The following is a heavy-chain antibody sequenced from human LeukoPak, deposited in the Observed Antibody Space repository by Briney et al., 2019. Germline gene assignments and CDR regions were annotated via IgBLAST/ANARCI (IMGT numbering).Heavy chain of an antibody. CDR2: IYYSGST. CDR3: ARLGGDGYNYAY. D-gene: IGHD5-24*01. CDR1: GGSISSYY. Sequence: PSETLSLTCTVSGGSISSYYWSWIRQPPGKGLEWIGYIYYSGSTNYNPSLKSRVTISVDTSKNQFSLKLSSVTAADTAVYYCARLGGDGYNYAYWGQGTLVTVSS. J-gene: IGHJ4*02. V-gene: IGHV4-59*08.